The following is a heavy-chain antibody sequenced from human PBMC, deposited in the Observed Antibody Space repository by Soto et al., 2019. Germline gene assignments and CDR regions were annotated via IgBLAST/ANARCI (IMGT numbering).Heavy chain of an antibody. CDR3: AGMPYTSGLRFDP. CDR2: IYQSGVT. D-gene: IGHD6-19*01. J-gene: IGHJ5*02. Sequence: SETLSLTCAVSGYSISTGFNWAWIRQPPGKGLQWIGFIYQSGVTSYNPSLASRVSISLDRSNNQCSLKLKSVTAADTAVYFCAGMPYTSGLRFDPWGPGTLVTVSS. CDR1: GYSISTGFN. V-gene: IGHV4-38-2*01.